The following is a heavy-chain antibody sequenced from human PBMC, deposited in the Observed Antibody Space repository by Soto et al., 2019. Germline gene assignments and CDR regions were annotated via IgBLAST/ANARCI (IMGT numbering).Heavy chain of an antibody. CDR1: GGSLSGYY. CDR3: ARGDFAWEPSTDY. Sequence: TLSLTCAVYGGSLSGYYWSWIRQPPGKGLEWIGEINHSGSTNYSPSLKSRVTILVDTSKNQFSLQLSSVAAADTAMYYCARGDFAWEPSTDYWGQGTLVTVSS. V-gene: IGHV4-34*01. D-gene: IGHD3-3*01. J-gene: IGHJ4*02. CDR2: INHSGST.